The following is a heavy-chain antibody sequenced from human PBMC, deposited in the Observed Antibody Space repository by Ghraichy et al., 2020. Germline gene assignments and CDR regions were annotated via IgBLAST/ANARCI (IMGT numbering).Heavy chain of an antibody. D-gene: IGHD2-2*01. CDR1: GGSISSYY. CDR3: ATGTTPAAGPYYYYYYYMDV. Sequence: TLSLTCTISGGSISSYYWSWIRQPPGKGLEWIGYIYYSGSTNYNPSLKSRVTISVDTSKNQFSLKLSSVTAADTAVYYCATGTTPAAGPYYYYYYYMDVWGKGTTVTVSS. CDR2: IYYSGST. V-gene: IGHV4-59*01. J-gene: IGHJ6*03.